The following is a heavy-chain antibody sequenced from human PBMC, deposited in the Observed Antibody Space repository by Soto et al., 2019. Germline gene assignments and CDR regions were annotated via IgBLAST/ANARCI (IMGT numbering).Heavy chain of an antibody. CDR1: GFTFSSYA. D-gene: IGHD3-3*01. Sequence: GGSLRLSCAASGFTFSSYAMHWVRQAPGKGLEWVAVISYDGSNKYYADSVKGRFTISRDNSKNTLYLQMNSLRAEDTAVYYCAREFLEWLLSPDYYYGMDVWGQGTTVTVSS. V-gene: IGHV3-30-3*01. CDR3: AREFLEWLLSPDYYYGMDV. J-gene: IGHJ6*02. CDR2: ISYDGSNK.